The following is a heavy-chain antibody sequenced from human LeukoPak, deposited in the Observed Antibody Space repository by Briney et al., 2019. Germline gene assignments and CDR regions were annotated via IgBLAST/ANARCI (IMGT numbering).Heavy chain of an antibody. D-gene: IGHD5-18*01. CDR3: ARDPRKDTAMAHYYYYYMDV. J-gene: IGHJ6*03. CDR1: EFTFSTYH. Sequence: GGSLRLSCAASEFTFSTYHLNWVRQAPGKGLEWVAYISSSGRNSHYSDSVKGRFTISRDNAKNSLYLQMNSLRAEDTAVYYCARDPRKDTAMAHYYYYYMDVWGKGTTVTVSS. CDR2: ISSSGRNS. V-gene: IGHV3-48*03.